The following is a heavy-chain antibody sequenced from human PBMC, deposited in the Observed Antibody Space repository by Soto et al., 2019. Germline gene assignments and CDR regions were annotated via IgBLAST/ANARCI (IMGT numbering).Heavy chain of an antibody. Sequence: GGSLRLSCAASGFTFSSYSMNWVRQAPGKGLEWVSYISSSSSTIYYADSVKGRFTISRDNAKNSLYLQMNSLRAEDTAVYYCARGSYDFWSGSLNWFDSWGKGTLVTVSS. CDR1: GFTFSSYS. CDR3: ARGSYDFWSGSLNWFDS. CDR2: ISSSSSTI. D-gene: IGHD3-3*01. J-gene: IGHJ5*01. V-gene: IGHV3-48*01.